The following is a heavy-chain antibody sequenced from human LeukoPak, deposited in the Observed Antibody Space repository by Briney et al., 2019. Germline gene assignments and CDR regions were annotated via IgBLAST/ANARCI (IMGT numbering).Heavy chain of an antibody. CDR1: GFTVSSNY. CDR3: ARIRYDYGN. J-gene: IGHJ4*02. CDR2: IYSGGDT. Sequence: GGPLRLSCAASGFTVSSNYMSWVRQAPGKGLEWVSVIYSGGDTYYADSVKGRFTVSRDNSRNTLYLQMTSLRAEGTAVYYCARIRYDYGNWGQGTLVTVSS. V-gene: IGHV3-53*01. D-gene: IGHD3-3*01.